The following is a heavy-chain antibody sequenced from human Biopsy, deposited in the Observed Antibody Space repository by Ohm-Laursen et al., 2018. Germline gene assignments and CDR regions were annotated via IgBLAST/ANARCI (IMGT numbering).Heavy chain of an antibody. D-gene: IGHD2-15*01. V-gene: IGHV3-23*01. CDR3: AKTFHGSSFLYDY. CDR2: LSGSGGTT. CDR1: GFTFSSYA. J-gene: IGHJ4*02. Sequence: SLRLSCAASGFTFSSYAMSWVRQASGKGLEWVSVLSGSGGTTYYADSVKGRFTISRDNSKNTLYLQMNSLTAEDTAVYYCAKTFHGSSFLYDYWGQGTLVTVSS.